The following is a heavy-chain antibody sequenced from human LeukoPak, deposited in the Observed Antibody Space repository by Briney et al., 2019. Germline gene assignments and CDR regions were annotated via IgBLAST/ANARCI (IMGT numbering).Heavy chain of an antibody. V-gene: IGHV3-48*02. D-gene: IGHD3-16*01. Sequence: GGSLRLSCAASGFTLNTYNMNWVRQAPGKGLEWVSYISGGSVTIYYAASVKGRFTITRDNAENSLFLQTNSLRDEDTAVYYCARGLAFDLWGQRTVVSVSS. J-gene: IGHJ3*01. CDR1: GFTLNTYN. CDR2: ISGGSVTI. CDR3: ARGLAFDL.